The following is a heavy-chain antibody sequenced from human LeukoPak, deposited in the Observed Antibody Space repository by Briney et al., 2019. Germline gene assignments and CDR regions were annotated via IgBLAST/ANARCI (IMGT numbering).Heavy chain of an antibody. D-gene: IGHD3-9*01. V-gene: IGHV1-3*01. Sequence: ASVKVSCKASGYTFTSYAMHWARQAPGQRLEWMGWINAGNGNTKYSQKFQGRVTITRDTSASTAYMELSSLRSEDTAVYYCARDRGYDILTGYYFSSGGSGPPDAFDIWGQGTMVTVSS. CDR1: GYTFTSYA. CDR2: INAGNGNT. J-gene: IGHJ3*02. CDR3: ARDRGYDILTGYYFSSGGSGPPDAFDI.